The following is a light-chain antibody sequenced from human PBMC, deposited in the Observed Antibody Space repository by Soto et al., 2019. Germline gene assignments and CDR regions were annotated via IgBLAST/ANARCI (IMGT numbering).Light chain of an antibody. J-gene: IGLJ1*01. Sequence: QSVLTQTPSASGSPGQSVTISCTGTSSDVGGYDYVSWYQQHPGKAPRLIIFEVNKRPSGVPDRFSGSKSGNTASLTVSGLQAEDEADYYCCSYAGRNKLRVFGTGTKVTVL. CDR3: CSYAGRNKLRV. CDR2: EVN. CDR1: SSDVGGYDY. V-gene: IGLV2-8*01.